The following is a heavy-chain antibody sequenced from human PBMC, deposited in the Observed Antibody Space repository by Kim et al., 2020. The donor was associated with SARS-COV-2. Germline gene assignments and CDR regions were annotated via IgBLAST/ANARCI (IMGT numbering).Heavy chain of an antibody. CDR3: AKHRVEYYDILTGSYLYYFYGIEL. J-gene: IGHJ6*02. CDR2: ISSDGSNK. V-gene: IGHV3-30*18. CDR1: GFTFSSYG. Sequence: GGSLRLSCAASGFTFSSYGMHWVRQAPGKGLEWVAVISSDGSNKYYADSVKGRFTISRDNSKNTLYLQMNGLRTEDTAVYYCAKHRVEYYDILTGSYLYYFYGIELWGQGTTVTVSS. D-gene: IGHD3-9*01.